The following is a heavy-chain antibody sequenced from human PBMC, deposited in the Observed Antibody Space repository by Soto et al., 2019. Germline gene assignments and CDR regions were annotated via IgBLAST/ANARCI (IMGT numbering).Heavy chain of an antibody. CDR1: GLTVSRTQ. D-gene: IGHD6-6*01. V-gene: IGHV3-53*01. Sequence: LRLSCAVSGLTVSRTQMSWVRQAPGKRLQWVSVIYSAGSTCYANAVKGRFTISRDISENKIFLELNGLTVDDTAVYYCARAREPEYSSSIFLDYWGRGTVVTVSS. CDR3: ARAREPEYSSSIFLDY. J-gene: IGHJ4*01. CDR2: IYSAGST.